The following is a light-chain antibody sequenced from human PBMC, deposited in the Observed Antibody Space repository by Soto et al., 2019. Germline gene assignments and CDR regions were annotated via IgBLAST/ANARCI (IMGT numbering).Light chain of an antibody. CDR1: SSNLGENY. J-gene: IGLJ7*01. Sequence: QSVLTQPPSVSAAPGQKVTISCSGGSSNLGENYVSWYQQLPGTAPKFLIYDNTKRPSGIPDRVSGSKSGTSATLAITGLQTGDEADYYCGTWDSSLAAFVFGSGTQLTVL. CDR3: GTWDSSLAAFV. V-gene: IGLV1-51*01. CDR2: DNT.